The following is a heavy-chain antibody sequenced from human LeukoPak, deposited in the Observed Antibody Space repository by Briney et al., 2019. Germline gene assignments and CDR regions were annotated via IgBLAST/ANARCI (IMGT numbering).Heavy chain of an antibody. J-gene: IGHJ3*02. V-gene: IGHV3-74*01. CDR2: INNDGSST. Sequence: GGSLRLSCAASGFTFSSYWMHWVRQAPGKGLVWVSRINNDGSSTTHADSVKGRLTISRDNAKNTLYLQMNSLRAEETAVYYCARGGSSWNDASDIWGQGTMVTVSS. D-gene: IGHD6-13*01. CDR1: GFTFSSYW. CDR3: ARGGSSWNDASDI.